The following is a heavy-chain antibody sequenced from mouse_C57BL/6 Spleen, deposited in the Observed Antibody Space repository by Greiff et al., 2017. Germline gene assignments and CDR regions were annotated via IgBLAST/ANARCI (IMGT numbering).Heavy chain of an antibody. CDR3: ARDYYCSSFAY. D-gene: IGHD1-1*01. Sequence: EVKLMESGGGLVKPGGSLKLSCAASGFTFSSYAMSWVRQTPEKRLEWVATISDGGSYTYYPDNVKGRFTISRDNAKNNLYLQMSHLKSEDTAMYYCARDYYCSSFAYWGQGTLVTVSA. J-gene: IGHJ3*01. CDR2: ISDGGSYT. CDR1: GFTFSSYA. V-gene: IGHV5-4*01.